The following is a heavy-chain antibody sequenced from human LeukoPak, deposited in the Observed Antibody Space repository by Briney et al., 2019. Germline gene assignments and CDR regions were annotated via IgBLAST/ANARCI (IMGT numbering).Heavy chain of an antibody. D-gene: IGHD3-9*01. CDR2: IYSSGTT. CDR3: ARGGELRYFDWLSPYYYYGMDV. Sequence: SETLSLTCTISGGSLSPYYWNWIRQPAGKGLEWIGRIYSSGTTNYNPSLRSRVSMSVDTSKNQFSLKLSSVIAADTAVYYCARGGELRYFDWLSPYYYYGMDVWGQGTTVTVSS. J-gene: IGHJ6*02. CDR1: GGSLSPYY. V-gene: IGHV4-4*07.